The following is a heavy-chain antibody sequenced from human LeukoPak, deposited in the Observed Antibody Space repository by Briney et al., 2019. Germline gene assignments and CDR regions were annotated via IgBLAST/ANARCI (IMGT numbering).Heavy chain of an antibody. V-gene: IGHV3-21*01. Sequence: GGSLRLSCAASGFTFSSYSMNWVRQAPGKGLEWVSSISSSSYIYYADSLKGRFTISRDNAKNSLYLQMNSLRAEDTAVYYCARDLTPRGSYFDYWGQGTLVTVSS. D-gene: IGHD1-26*01. CDR2: ISSSSYI. J-gene: IGHJ4*02. CDR3: ARDLTPRGSYFDY. CDR1: GFTFSSYS.